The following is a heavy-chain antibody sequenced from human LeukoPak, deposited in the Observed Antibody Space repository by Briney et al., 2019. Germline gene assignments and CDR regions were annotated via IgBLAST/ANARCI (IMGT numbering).Heavy chain of an antibody. CDR1: GFTFSSYA. CDR2: ISYDGSNK. J-gene: IGHJ4*02. V-gene: IGHV3-30-3*01. Sequence: PGRSLRLSCAASGFTFSSYAMHWVRQAPGKGLEWVAVISYDGSNKYYADSVKGRFTISRDNSKNTLYLQMNSLRAEDTAVYYCARVNTYYYDSSGYYTPYYFDYWGQGTLVTVSS. D-gene: IGHD3-22*01. CDR3: ARVNTYYYDSSGYYTPYYFDY.